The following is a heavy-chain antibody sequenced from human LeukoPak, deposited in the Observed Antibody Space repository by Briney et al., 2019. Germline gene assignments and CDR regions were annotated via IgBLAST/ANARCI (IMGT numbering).Heavy chain of an antibody. CDR1: GGSISSYY. D-gene: IGHD5-12*01. V-gene: IGHV4-59*01. CDR3: ARGESGYSGYELDP. CDR2: IYYSGST. J-gene: IGHJ5*02. Sequence: PSETLSLTCTVSGGSISSYYWSWIRQPPGKGLEWIGYIYYSGSTNYNPSLKSRVTISVDTSKNQFSLKLSSVTTADTAVYYCARGESGYSGYELDPWGQGTLVTVSS.